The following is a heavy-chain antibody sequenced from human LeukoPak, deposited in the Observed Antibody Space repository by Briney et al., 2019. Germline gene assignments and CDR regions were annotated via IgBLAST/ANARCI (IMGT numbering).Heavy chain of an antibody. CDR2: IYYSGST. CDR3: ARGTTIFGVVTHLDY. CDR1: GGSISSYC. V-gene: IGHV4-59*01. J-gene: IGHJ4*02. D-gene: IGHD3-3*01. Sequence: SETLSLTCTVSGGSISSYCWSWIRQPPGKGLEWIGYIYYSGSTNYNPSLKSRVTISVDTSKNQFSLKLSSVTAADTAVYYCARGTTIFGVVTHLDYWGQGTLVTVSS.